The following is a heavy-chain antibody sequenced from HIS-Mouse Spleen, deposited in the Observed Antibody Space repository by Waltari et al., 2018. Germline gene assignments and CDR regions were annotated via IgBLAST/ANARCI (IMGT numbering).Heavy chain of an antibody. J-gene: IGHJ3*02. V-gene: IGHV3-7*01. D-gene: IGHD6-13*01. CDR2: IKQDGSEK. CDR3: AREGGKQQLVRVDAFDI. CDR1: GFTFSSYW. Sequence: EVQLVESGGGLVQPGGSLRLSCAASGFTFSSYWMSWVRQAPGKGLEGVANIKQDGSEKYYVDSVKGRFTISRDNAKNSLYLQMNSLRAEDTAVYYCAREGGKQQLVRVDAFDIWGQGTMVTVSS.